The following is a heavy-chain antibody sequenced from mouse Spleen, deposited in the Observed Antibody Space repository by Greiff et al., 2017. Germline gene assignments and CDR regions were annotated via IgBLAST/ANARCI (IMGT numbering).Heavy chain of an antibody. CDR2: INPYNGGT. D-gene: IGHD1-1*01. V-gene: IGHV1-19*01. CDR3: ARRNYGSSSWFAY. Sequence: EVQLQQPGAELVKPGASVKMSCKASGYTFTDYYMNWVKQSHGKSLEWIGVINPYNGGTSYNQKFKGKATLTVDKSSSTAYMELNSLTSEDSAVYYCARRNYGSSSWFAYWGQGTLVTVSA. CDR1: GYTFTDYY. J-gene: IGHJ3*01.